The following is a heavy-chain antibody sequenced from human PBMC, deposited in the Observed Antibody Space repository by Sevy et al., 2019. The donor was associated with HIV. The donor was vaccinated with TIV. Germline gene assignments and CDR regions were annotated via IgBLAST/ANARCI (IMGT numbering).Heavy chain of an antibody. CDR1: GFSFENYA. J-gene: IGHJ4*02. D-gene: IGHD3-10*02. V-gene: IGHV3-30*04. Sequence: GESLKISCVGSGFSFENYALHCVREAPGKGLEWLTVISFDGTEQHYADSVKGRFTISRDNSKNTVFLQMDSLRVDDTAIYYCARGRLFRVPEVPDFYGPYYFDDWGQGALVTVSS. CDR3: ARGRLFRVPEVPDFYGPYYFDD. CDR2: ISFDGTEQ.